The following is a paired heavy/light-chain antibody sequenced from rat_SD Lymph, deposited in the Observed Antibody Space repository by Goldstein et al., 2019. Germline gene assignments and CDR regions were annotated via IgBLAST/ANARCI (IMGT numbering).Heavy chain of an antibody. CDR1: GFTFSNYG. CDR3: AREWGLGAQGYFDY. D-gene: IGHD5-1*01. J-gene: IGHJ2*01. V-gene: IGHV5S13*01. CDR2: ISTGGGNT. Sequence: EVQLVESGGGLVQPGRSLKLSCAASGFTFSNYGMAWVCQAPTKGLEWVASISTGGGNTYYRDSVKGRFTISRDNAKNTLYLQMDSLRSEDTATYYCAREWGLGAQGYFDYWGQGVMVTVSS.
Light chain of an antibody. Sequence: DIVLTQSPVLAVSLGQRATISCRASQSVSISSINLMHWYQQKPGQQPKLLIYRASNLASGIPARFSGSGSGTDFTLTIDPVQADDIAAYYCQQSRESPLTFGSGTKLEIK. CDR3: QQSRESPLT. J-gene: IGKJ5*01. V-gene: IGKV3S18*01. CDR1: QSVSISSINL. CDR2: RAS.